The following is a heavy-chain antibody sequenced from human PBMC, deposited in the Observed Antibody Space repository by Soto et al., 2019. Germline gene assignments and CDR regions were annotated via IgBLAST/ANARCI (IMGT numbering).Heavy chain of an antibody. J-gene: IGHJ6*02. Sequence: QVQLVQSGAEVKKPGSSVKVSCKASGGTFSSYTISWVRQAPGQGLELMGRIIPILGIANYAQKFQGRVTITADKSTSTAYMELSSLRSEDTAVYYCARDFEEMATIEYYYGMDVWGQGTTVTVSS. CDR3: ARDFEEMATIEYYYGMDV. CDR2: IIPILGIA. D-gene: IGHD5-12*01. CDR1: GGTFSSYT. V-gene: IGHV1-69*08.